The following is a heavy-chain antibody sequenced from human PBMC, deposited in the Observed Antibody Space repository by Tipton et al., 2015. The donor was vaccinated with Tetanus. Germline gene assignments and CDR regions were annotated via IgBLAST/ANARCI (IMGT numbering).Heavy chain of an antibody. J-gene: IGHJ3*02. CDR1: GGSISSYY. V-gene: IGHV4-59*01. CDR2: IYYSGST. CDR3: ARDSKYYDSSGYYYVTDAFDI. D-gene: IGHD3-22*01. Sequence: TLSLTCTVSGGSISSYYWSWIRQPPGKGLEWIGYIYYSGSTNYNPSLKSRVTISVDTSKNQFSLKLSSVTAADTAVYYCARDSKYYDSSGYYYVTDAFDIWGQGTMVTVSS.